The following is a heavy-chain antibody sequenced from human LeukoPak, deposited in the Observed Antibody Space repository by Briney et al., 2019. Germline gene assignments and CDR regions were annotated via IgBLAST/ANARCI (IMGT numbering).Heavy chain of an antibody. D-gene: IGHD3-10*01. J-gene: IGHJ6*03. CDR2: INPSGGST. V-gene: IGHV1-46*01. Sequence: GASVKVSCKASGYTFTSYYMHWVRQAPEQGLEWMGIINPSGGSTSYAQKLQGRVTMTRDMSTSTVYMELSSLRSEDTAVYYCARGKNYYGYYYYMDVWGKGTTVTVSS. CDR3: ARGKNYYGYYYYMDV. CDR1: GYTFTSYY.